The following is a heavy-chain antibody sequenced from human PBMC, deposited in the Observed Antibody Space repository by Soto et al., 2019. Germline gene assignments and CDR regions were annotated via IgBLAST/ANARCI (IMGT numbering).Heavy chain of an antibody. CDR3: ARGNWNWRRAFDI. D-gene: IGHD1-20*01. V-gene: IGHV3-23*01. Sequence: GGSLRLSCTASGFTFRNYAISWVRQAPGKGLEWVSTFSGSTSTVVYYAESVKGRFTINPDTSKNQFSLHLNSVTPEDTAVYYCARGNWNWRRAFDIWGQGTMVTVSS. CDR1: GFTFRNYA. J-gene: IGHJ3*02. CDR2: FSGSTSTVV.